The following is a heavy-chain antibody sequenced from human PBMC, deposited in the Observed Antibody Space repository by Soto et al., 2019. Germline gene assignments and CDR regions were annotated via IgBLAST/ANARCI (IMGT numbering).Heavy chain of an antibody. J-gene: IGHJ4*02. CDR1: GGSISSYY. CDR3: ARVYGDYEGDVDY. D-gene: IGHD4-17*01. CDR2: IYYSGST. Sequence: SETLSLTCTVSGGSISSYYWSWIRQPPGKGLEWIGYIYYSGSTNYNPSLKSRVTISVDTSKNQFSLKLSSVTAADTAVYYCARVYGDYEGDVDYWGQETLVTVSS. V-gene: IGHV4-59*01.